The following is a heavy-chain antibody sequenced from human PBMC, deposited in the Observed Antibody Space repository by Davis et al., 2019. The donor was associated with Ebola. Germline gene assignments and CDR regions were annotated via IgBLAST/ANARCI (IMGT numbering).Heavy chain of an antibody. Sequence: PSETLSLTCAVYGGSFSGYYWSWIRQPPGKGLEWIGEINHSGSTNYNPSLKSRVTISVDTSKNQFSLKLSSVTAADTAVYYCARGGHSYGQRDLFDYWGQGTLVTVSS. V-gene: IGHV4-34*01. CDR1: GGSFSGYY. CDR3: ARGGHSYGQRDLFDY. CDR2: INHSGST. J-gene: IGHJ4*02. D-gene: IGHD5-18*01.